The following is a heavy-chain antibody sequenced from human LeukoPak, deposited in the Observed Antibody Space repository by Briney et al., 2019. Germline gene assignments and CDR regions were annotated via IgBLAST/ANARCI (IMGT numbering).Heavy chain of an antibody. V-gene: IGHV1-69*02. CDR3: ARSEMATIAADY. J-gene: IGHJ4*02. D-gene: IGHD5-24*01. CDR2: IIPILGIA. CDR1: GGTFSSYT. Sequence: SVKVSCKASGGTFSSYTISWVRQAPGQGLEWMGRIIPILGIANYAQKFQGRVTITADKSTRTAYMELSSLRSEDTAVYYCARSEMATIAADYWGQGTLVTVSS.